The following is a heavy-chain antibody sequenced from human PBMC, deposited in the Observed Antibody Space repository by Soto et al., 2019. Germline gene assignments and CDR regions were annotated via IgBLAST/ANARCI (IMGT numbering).Heavy chain of an antibody. CDR1: KFTFNTSA. J-gene: IGHJ4*02. V-gene: IGHV3-23*01. D-gene: IGHD6-13*01. CDR3: TTYTSSRKYDY. Sequence: EVQLLESGGGLVQPGGSLRLSCAASKFTFNTSAMAWVRQVPGKGLEWVSTIGSSGSSTYYADPVKGRFTISRDNPKNTLDLQMNSLKTEDTAVYYCTTYTSSRKYDYWGQGTLVTVSS. CDR2: IGSSGSST.